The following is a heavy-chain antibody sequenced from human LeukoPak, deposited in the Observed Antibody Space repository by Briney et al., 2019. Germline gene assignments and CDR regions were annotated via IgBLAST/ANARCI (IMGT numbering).Heavy chain of an antibody. V-gene: IGHV3-74*01. CDR3: ARDIGHPPYYYGSGSDY. CDR2: INSDGNST. CDR1: GFTFSSYW. J-gene: IGHJ4*02. Sequence: GGSLRLSCAASGFTFSSYWMHWVRQAPGKGLVWVSRINSDGNSTSYADSVKGRFTISRDNAKNTLYLQMNSLRAEDTAVYYCARDIGHPPYYYGSGSDYWGQGTLVTVSS. D-gene: IGHD3-10*01.